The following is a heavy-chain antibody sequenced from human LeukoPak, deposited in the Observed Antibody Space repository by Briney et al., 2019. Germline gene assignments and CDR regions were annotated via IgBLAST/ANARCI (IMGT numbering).Heavy chain of an antibody. J-gene: IGHJ6*03. V-gene: IGHV1-2*02. CDR3: ARGVPELPEQSYYYYYYYMDV. CDR2: INPNSGGT. D-gene: IGHD1-7*01. Sequence: GASVKVSCKASGYTFTGYYMHWVRQAPGQGLEWMGWINPNSGGTNYAQKFQGRVTMTRDTSISTAYMELSSLRSEDTAVYYCARGVPELPEQSYYYYYYYMDVWGKGTTVTVSS. CDR1: GYTFTGYY.